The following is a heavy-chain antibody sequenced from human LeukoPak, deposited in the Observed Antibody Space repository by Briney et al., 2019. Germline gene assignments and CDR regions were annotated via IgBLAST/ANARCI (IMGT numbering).Heavy chain of an antibody. CDR3: ARRVGYSYGRKDNWFDP. CDR1: GGSISGYY. V-gene: IGHV4-4*09. Sequence: PSETLSLTCTVSGGSISGYYWSWIRQPPGKGLEWIGYIYTSGSTNYNPSLKSRVTISVDTSKNQFSLKLSSVTAADTAVYYCARRVGYSYGRKDNWFDPWGQGTLVTVSS. D-gene: IGHD5-18*01. CDR2: IYTSGST. J-gene: IGHJ5*02.